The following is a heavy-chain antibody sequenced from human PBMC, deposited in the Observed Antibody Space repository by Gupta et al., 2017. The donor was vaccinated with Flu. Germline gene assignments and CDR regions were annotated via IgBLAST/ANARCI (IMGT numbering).Heavy chain of an antibody. CDR3: ARAGYCTGGGCYSDGFDV. D-gene: IGHD2-15*01. V-gene: IGHV4-61*02. J-gene: IGHJ3*01. CDR2: IYTSGST. CDR1: GGSISSGTYY. Sequence: QVQLQESGPGLVKPSQTLSLTCTVSGGSISSGTYYWSWIRPPAGKGLEWLGHIYTSGSTNYNPSLKSRVTISVDTSKNQFSLKLSSVTAADTAVYYCARAGYCTGGGCYSDGFDVWGQGTMVTVSS.